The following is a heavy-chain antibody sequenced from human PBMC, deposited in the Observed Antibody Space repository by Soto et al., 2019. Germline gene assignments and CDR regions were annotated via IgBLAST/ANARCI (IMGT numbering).Heavy chain of an antibody. D-gene: IGHD3-10*01. V-gene: IGHV3-66*01. J-gene: IGHJ4*02. Sequence: VQLVESGGDLVQPGGSLRLSCAASGFTVSNNYMSWVRQAPGKGLEWVSLIYSSGGTYYADSVKGRFTISRDNSRNTLYLQMNGLRVEDTAVYYCAGGSNRGYWGQGTLVTVSP. CDR3: AGGSNRGY. CDR1: GFTVSNNY. CDR2: IYSSGGT.